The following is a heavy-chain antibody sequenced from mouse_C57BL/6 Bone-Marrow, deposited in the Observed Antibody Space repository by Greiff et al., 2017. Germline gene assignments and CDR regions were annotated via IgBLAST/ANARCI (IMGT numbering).Heavy chain of an antibody. CDR3: TTIITTGY. D-gene: IGHD1-2*01. CDR1: GFNIKDDY. Sequence: EVQLQQSGAELVRPGASVKLSCTASGFNIKDDYMHWVKQRPEQGLEWIGWIDPENGDTEYASKFQGKATITADTSSNTAYLQLSSLASEDTAVYYGTTIITTGYWGQGTTLTVSS. V-gene: IGHV14-4*01. J-gene: IGHJ2*01. CDR2: IDPENGDT.